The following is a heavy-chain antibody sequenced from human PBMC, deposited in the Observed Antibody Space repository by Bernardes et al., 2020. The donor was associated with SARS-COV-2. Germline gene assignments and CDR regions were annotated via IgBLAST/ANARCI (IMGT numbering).Heavy chain of an antibody. J-gene: IGHJ4*02. D-gene: IGHD3-3*01. V-gene: IGHV1-18*01. CDR1: GYTFTSYG. CDR2: ISAYNGNT. Sequence: ASVKVSCKASGYTFTSYGISWVRQAPGQGLEWMGWISAYNGNTTYAQKLQGRVTMTTDTSTSTAYMELRSLRSDDTAVYYCARDPILEWLLYFDYWGQGTLVTVSS. CDR3: ARDPILEWLLYFDY.